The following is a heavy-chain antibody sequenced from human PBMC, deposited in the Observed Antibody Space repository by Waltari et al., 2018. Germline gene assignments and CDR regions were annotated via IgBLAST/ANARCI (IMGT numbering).Heavy chain of an antibody. V-gene: IGHV1-18*01. J-gene: IGHJ4*02. D-gene: IGHD6-13*01. Sequence: QVQLVQSGAEVRKPGASVKVSCKASGYTFSNFGISWVRQAPGQGLEWMGWISAYNGNTKYAQKLHVRVTMTTDTSTSTAYMELRSLRSDDTAMYYCARDTSFIASPGTPHYWGQGTLVTVSS. CDR2: ISAYNGNT. CDR1: GYTFSNFG. CDR3: ARDTSFIASPGTPHY.